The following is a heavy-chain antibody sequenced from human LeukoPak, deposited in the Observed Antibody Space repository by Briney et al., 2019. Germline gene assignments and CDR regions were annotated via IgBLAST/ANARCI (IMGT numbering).Heavy chain of an antibody. CDR2: ISSSSSYI. CDR1: GFTFSSYS. D-gene: IGHD2-2*01. J-gene: IGHJ4*02. Sequence: GGSLRLSCAASGFTFSSYSMNWVRQAPGEGLGWVSSISSSSSYIYYADSVKGRFTISRDNAKNSLYLQMNTLRAEDTAVYYCAREAEGYCSSTSCYAPFYWGQGTLVTVSS. V-gene: IGHV3-21*01. CDR3: AREAEGYCSSTSCYAPFY.